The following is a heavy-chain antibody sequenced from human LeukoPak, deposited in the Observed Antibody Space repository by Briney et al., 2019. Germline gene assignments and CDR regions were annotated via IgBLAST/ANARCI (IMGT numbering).Heavy chain of an antibody. CDR1: GYTFTNYA. J-gene: IGHJ4*02. V-gene: IGHV1-3*02. CDR2: TNGATGNT. CDR3: ARSPGGDARTWLDH. Sequence: GASVKVSCKASGYTFTNYALHWVRQAPGQRLEWMGWTNGATGNTRFSQDFQGRLSITIDTSASTAYMELSSLRSEDTAVYYCARSPGGDARTWLDHWGQGTLVTVSS. D-gene: IGHD2-21*02.